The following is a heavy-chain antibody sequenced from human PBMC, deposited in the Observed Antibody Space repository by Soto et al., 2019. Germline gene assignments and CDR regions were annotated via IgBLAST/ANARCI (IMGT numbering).Heavy chain of an antibody. J-gene: IGHJ4*02. CDR1: GGSISSSSYY. Sequence: SETLSLTCTVSGGSISSSSYYWGWIRQPPGKGLEWIGSIYYSGSTYYNPSLKSRVTISVDTSKNQFSLKLSSVTAADTAVYYCAIRLQQPVGEIDYWGQGTLVTVSS. CDR2: IYYSGST. V-gene: IGHV4-39*01. D-gene: IGHD4-4*01. CDR3: AIRLQQPVGEIDY.